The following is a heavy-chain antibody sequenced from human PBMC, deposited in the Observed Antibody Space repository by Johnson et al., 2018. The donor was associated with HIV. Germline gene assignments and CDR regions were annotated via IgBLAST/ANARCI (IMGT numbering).Heavy chain of an antibody. CDR2: IRYDGSTQ. CDR3: ARVRGGTGHGAFDI. Sequence: LVESGGGVVQPGRSLRLSCAASGFTFSSYAMHWVRQAPGKGLEWVAYIRYDGSTQSYADSVKGRFSISRDNSKNTLYLQMNSLRTEDTAVYYCARVRGGTGHGAFDIWGQGTMVTVSS. J-gene: IGHJ3*02. V-gene: IGHV3-30*02. CDR1: GFTFSSYA.